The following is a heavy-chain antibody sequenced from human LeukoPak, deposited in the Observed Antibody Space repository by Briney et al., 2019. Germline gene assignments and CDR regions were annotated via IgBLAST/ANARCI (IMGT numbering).Heavy chain of an antibody. CDR2: INHSGST. J-gene: IGHJ5*02. Sequence: SETLSLTCAVYGGSFSGYYWSWIRQPPGKGLEWIGEINHSGSTNYNPSLKSRVTISVDTSKNQFSLKLSSVTAADTAVYYCARLGGIGITIFGLNWFDPWGQGTLVTVSS. CDR1: GGSFSGYY. V-gene: IGHV4-34*01. D-gene: IGHD3-3*01. CDR3: ARLGGIGITIFGLNWFDP.